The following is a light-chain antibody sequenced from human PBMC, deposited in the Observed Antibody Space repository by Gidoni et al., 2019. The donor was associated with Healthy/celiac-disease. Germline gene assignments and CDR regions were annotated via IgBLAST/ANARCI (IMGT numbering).Light chain of an antibody. V-gene: IGKV3-20*01. Sequence: EIVLTQSPGTLSLSPGERATLSCRASQSVSSSYLAWYQQKPGQAPRLLIYGASSRATGIPDRFSGSGSGTDFTLNISRLDPEDFAVYYCQQYGRSPWTFGQGTKVEIK. J-gene: IGKJ1*01. CDR2: GAS. CDR1: QSVSSSY. CDR3: QQYGRSPWT.